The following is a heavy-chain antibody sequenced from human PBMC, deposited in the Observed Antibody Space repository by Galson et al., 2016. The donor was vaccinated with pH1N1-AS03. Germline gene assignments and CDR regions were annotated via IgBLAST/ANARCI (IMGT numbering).Heavy chain of an antibody. Sequence: LTCAVSGDSISNGGYSWSWIRQPPGKGLEWIGYIFHSGTTFYTPSLKSRVTMSVDRPSNQFSLRLISVTAADTAVYYCARGPPGASVAYYSGMDVWGPGTMVIVSS. CDR2: IFHSGTT. CDR3: ARGPPGASVAYYSGMDV. J-gene: IGHJ6*02. CDR1: GDSISNGGYS. V-gene: IGHV4-30-2*01. D-gene: IGHD4/OR15-4a*01.